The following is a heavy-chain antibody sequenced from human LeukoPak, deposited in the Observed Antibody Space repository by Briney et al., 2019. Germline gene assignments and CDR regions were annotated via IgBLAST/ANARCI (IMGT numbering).Heavy chain of an antibody. J-gene: IGHJ3*02. Sequence: SVKVSCKASGGTFSSYAISWVRQAPGQGLEWMGGIIPIFGTANYAQKFQGRVTITTDESTSTAYMELSSLRSEDTAVYYCARERGGGYYYKAFDIWGQGTMVTVSS. V-gene: IGHV1-69*05. D-gene: IGHD3-22*01. CDR1: GGTFSSYA. CDR3: ARERGGGYYYKAFDI. CDR2: IIPIFGTA.